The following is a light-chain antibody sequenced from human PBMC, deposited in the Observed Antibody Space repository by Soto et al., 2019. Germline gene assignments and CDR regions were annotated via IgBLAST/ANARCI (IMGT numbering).Light chain of an antibody. CDR1: SSDVGGYNY. V-gene: IGLV2-14*01. CDR3: SSYTDSSALVV. CDR2: EVS. J-gene: IGLJ2*01. Sequence: QSALTQPASVSGSPGQSITISCTGSSSDVGGYNYVSWYQQHPGKAPKVIIYEVSDRPSGVSNRFSGSKSGNTASLTISGLQAEDEADYYCSSYTDSSALVVFGGGTKVTVL.